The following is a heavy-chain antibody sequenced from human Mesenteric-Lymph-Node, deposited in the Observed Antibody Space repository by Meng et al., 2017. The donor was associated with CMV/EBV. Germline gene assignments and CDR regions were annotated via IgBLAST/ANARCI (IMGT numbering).Heavy chain of an antibody. D-gene: IGHD3-16*01. V-gene: IGHV6-1*01. CDR2: TYYRSKWYT. CDR1: GDSVSSHDAT. Sequence: SCAISGDSVSSHDATWNWIRQSPSRGLEWLGRTYYRSKWYTDYAVSVKGRIAINPDTAKNQFSLQLNSVTPEDTAVYYCLRDGTWGHWGQGTLVTVSS. CDR3: LRDGTWGH. J-gene: IGHJ4*02.